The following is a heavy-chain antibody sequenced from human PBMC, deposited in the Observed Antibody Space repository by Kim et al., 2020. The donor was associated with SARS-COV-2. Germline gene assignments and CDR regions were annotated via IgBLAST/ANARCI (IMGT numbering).Heavy chain of an antibody. Sequence: SETLSLTCAVYGGSFSGYYWSWIRQPPGKGLEWIGEINHSGSTNYNPSLKSRVTISVDTSKNQFSLKLSSVTAADTAVYYCARGGVLVAVAEFDYWGQGTLVTVSS. CDR2: INHSGST. CDR3: ARGGVLVAVAEFDY. CDR1: GGSFSGYY. D-gene: IGHD6-19*01. J-gene: IGHJ4*02. V-gene: IGHV4-34*01.